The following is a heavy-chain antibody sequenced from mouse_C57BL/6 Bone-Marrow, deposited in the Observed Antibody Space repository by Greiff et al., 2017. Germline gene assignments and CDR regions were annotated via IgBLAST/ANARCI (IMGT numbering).Heavy chain of an antibody. Sequence: VQLQQSGPELVKPGASVKMSCKASGYTFTDYNMHWVKQSPGKSLEWIGYINPNNGGTSYNQKFKGKATLTVNKSSSTAYMELRSLTSGDSAVYYCANDLLWLRRYYYAMDYWGQGTSVTVSS. CDR3: ANDLLWLRRYYYAMDY. D-gene: IGHD2-2*01. J-gene: IGHJ4*01. CDR1: GYTFTDYN. CDR2: INPNNGGT. V-gene: IGHV1-22*01.